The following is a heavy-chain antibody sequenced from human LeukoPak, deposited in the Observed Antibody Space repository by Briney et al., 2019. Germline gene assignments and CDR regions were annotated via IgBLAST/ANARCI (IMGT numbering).Heavy chain of an antibody. J-gene: IGHJ4*02. V-gene: IGHV3-7*01. CDR1: GFTFSSHW. CDR3: ARGKYSSWAGEFDY. Sequence: GGSLRLSCAASGFTFSSHWMSWVRQAPGKGLEWVANIKQEGSEKYYVDSVKGRFTISRDNAKNSLYLQMNSLRAEDTAVYYCARGKYSSWAGEFDYWGQGTLVTVSS. CDR2: IKQEGSEK. D-gene: IGHD6-6*01.